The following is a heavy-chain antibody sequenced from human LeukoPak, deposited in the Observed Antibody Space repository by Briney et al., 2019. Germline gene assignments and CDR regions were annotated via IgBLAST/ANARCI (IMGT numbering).Heavy chain of an antibody. CDR3: ARDRPYYYDSRSGMDV. V-gene: IGHV4-34*09. J-gene: IGHJ6*02. Sequence: SETLSLTCAVYGGSFSGYYWSWIRQPPGKGLEWIGEINHSGSTYYNPSLKSRVTISVDTSKNQFSLKLSSVTAADTAVYYCARDRPYYYDSRSGMDVWGQGTTVTVSS. CDR2: INHSGST. D-gene: IGHD3-22*01. CDR1: GGSFSGYY.